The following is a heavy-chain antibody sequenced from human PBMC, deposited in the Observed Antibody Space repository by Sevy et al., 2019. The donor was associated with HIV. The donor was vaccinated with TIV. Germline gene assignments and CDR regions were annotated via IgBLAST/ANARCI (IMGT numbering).Heavy chain of an antibody. J-gene: IGHJ4*02. CDR2: IYYSGST. V-gene: IGHV4-59*01. CDR3: ARTPVIMITSGGVIALRQFDF. Sequence: SETLSLTCTVSGGTISGYYWSWIWQPPGKGLEWIGYIYYSGSTNYNPSLKNRVTMSVDTSKNQFSLKMSSVTAADTAVYYCARTPVIMITSGGVIALRQFDFWGQGTLVTVSS. CDR1: GGTISGYY. D-gene: IGHD3-16*02.